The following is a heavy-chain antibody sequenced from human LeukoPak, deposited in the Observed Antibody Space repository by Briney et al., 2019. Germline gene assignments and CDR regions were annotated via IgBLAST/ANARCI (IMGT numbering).Heavy chain of an antibody. CDR1: GGSFSGYY. CDR2: INHSGST. D-gene: IGHD6-13*01. J-gene: IGHJ4*02. CDR3: ARARVAAAIDY. V-gene: IGHV4-34*01. Sequence: TSETLSLTCAVYGGSFSGYYWSWIRQPPGKGLEWIGEINHSGSTNYNPSLKSRVTISVDTSKNQFSLKLSSVTAADTAVYYCARARVAAAIDYWGQGTLVTVSS.